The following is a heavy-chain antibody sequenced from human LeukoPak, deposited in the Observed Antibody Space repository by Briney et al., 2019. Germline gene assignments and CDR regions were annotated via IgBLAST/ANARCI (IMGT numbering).Heavy chain of an antibody. V-gene: IGHV3-30-3*01. CDR2: ISYDGSNK. D-gene: IGHD3-10*01. CDR1: GFTFSSYA. J-gene: IGHJ4*02. CDR3: ARDRGDYFDY. Sequence: GGSLRLSCAASGFTFSSYAMHWVRQAPGKGLEWVAVISYDGSNKYYADSVKGRFTISRDNSKNTLYLQMNSLRAEDTAVYYCARDRGDYFDYWGQGTLVTVSS.